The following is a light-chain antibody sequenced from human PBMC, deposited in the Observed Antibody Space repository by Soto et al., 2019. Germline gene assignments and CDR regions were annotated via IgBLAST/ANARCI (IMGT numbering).Light chain of an antibody. V-gene: IGLV7-46*01. Sequence: QAVVTQEPSLTVSPGGTVTLTCGSSTGAVTSGHYPYWFQQKPGQAPRTLIYDTNNKQSWTPARFSGSLPGGKAALTLSGAQPEDEADYYCSLSYSGGVVFGGGTKLSVL. CDR2: DTN. J-gene: IGLJ2*01. CDR1: TGAVTSGHY. CDR3: SLSYSGGVV.